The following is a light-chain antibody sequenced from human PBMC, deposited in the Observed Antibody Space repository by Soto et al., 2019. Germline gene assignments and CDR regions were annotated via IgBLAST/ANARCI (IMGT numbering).Light chain of an antibody. Sequence: DIQMTQSPSSLSASVGDRVTITCRASQGISNYLASYQQKPGKVPKLLIYAASTLQSGVPSRFSGSGSGTDFTLTISSLQPEDVATYYCQNYNSAPTWTFGQGTKVEIK. V-gene: IGKV1-27*01. CDR1: QGISNY. J-gene: IGKJ1*01. CDR2: AAS. CDR3: QNYNSAPTWT.